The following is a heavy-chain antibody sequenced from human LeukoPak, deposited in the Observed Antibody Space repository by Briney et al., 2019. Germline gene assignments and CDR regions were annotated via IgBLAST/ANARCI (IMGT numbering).Heavy chain of an antibody. CDR3: ARDMLAAADTS. V-gene: IGHV1-2*02. Sequence: ASVKVSCKASGYTFTGYYIHWVRQAPGEGLEWMGWINPNSGGTNYAQKFRGRVTMTRDTSISTAYLELSGLRSDDTAVYYCARDMLAAADTSWGQGTLVTVSS. CDR2: INPNSGGT. J-gene: IGHJ5*02. D-gene: IGHD6-13*01. CDR1: GYTFTGYY.